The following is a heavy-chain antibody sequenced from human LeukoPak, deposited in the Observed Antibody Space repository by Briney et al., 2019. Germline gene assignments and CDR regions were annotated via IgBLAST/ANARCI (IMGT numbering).Heavy chain of an antibody. CDR2: IYTSGST. J-gene: IGHJ3*02. CDR3: AGSGSYEPADAFDI. CDR1: GGSISSGSYY. D-gene: IGHD3-10*01. Sequence: PSETLSLTCTVSGGSISSGSYYWSWIRQPAGKGLEWIGRIYTSGSTNYNPSLKSRVTISVDTSKNQFSLKLSSVTAADTAVYYCAGSGSYEPADAFDIWGQGTMVTVSS. V-gene: IGHV4-61*02.